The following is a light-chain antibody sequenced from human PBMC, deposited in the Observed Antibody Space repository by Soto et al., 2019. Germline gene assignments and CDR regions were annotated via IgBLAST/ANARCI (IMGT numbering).Light chain of an antibody. V-gene: IGKV3-20*01. CDR1: QSVSSNY. J-gene: IGKJ1*01. Sequence: PGERATLSCRSSQSVSSNYLAWYQQKPGQAPRLLIYDVSSRATGIPDRFSGSGYGTDFTLTISRLEPEDFAMYYCQQYGSSPTFGQGTKVEIK. CDR2: DVS. CDR3: QQYGSSPT.